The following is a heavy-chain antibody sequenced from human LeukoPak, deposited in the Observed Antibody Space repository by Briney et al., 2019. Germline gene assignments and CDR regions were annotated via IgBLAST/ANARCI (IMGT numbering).Heavy chain of an antibody. J-gene: IGHJ4*02. D-gene: IGHD6-13*01. CDR1: GGSISPNY. CDR2: IYPNGTT. CDR3: ASGSSSWGLQPKYYFDY. V-gene: IGHV4-4*07. Sequence: PSETLSLTCTVSGGSISPNYWSWIRQPAGKGLEWIGRIYPNGTTDYNPSLKSRLTMSIDTSGKQLSLQLSSVTAADTSVCYCASGSSSWGLQPKYYFDYWGQGTLVTVSS.